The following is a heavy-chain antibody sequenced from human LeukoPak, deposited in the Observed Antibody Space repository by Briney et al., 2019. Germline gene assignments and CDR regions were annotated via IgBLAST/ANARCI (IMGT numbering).Heavy chain of an antibody. D-gene: IGHD3-22*01. J-gene: IGHJ6*02. CDR1: GYSFTSYC. CDR3: ARDGYYYDSSGSYYYYGMDV. Sequence: GESLKISCKASGYSFTSYCISWVRQMPGKGLEWMGRIDPSDSYTNYSPSFQGHVTISADKSISTAYMQWSSLKASDTAMYYCARDGYYYDSSGSYYYYGMDVWGQGTTVTVSS. V-gene: IGHV5-10-1*01. CDR2: IDPSDSYT.